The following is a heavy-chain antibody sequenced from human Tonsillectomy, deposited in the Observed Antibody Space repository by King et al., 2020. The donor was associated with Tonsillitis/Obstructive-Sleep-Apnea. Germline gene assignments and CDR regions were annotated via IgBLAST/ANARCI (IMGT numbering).Heavy chain of an antibody. CDR2: IYYSGST. CDR3: ARRVQLERRGDAFNI. Sequence: QLQESGPGLVKPSETLSLTCTVSGVSISSSTYYWGWIRQPPGKGLEWIGTIYYSGSTYYNPSLKTRVTISVDTSNNQFSLKLSSVTAADTAVYYCARRVQLERRGDAFNIWGQGTMVTVSS. V-gene: IGHV4-39*01. J-gene: IGHJ3*02. D-gene: IGHD1-1*01. CDR1: GVSISSSTYY.